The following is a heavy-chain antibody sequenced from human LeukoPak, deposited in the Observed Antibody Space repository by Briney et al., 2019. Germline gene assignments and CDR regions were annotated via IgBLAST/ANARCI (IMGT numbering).Heavy chain of an antibody. V-gene: IGHV5-51*01. CDR2: IHPGDSQT. D-gene: IGHD6-13*01. J-gene: IGHJ4*02. CDR3: ARRASPAAGIDY. CDR1: GYSFTTYW. Sequence: GESLKISCKGSGYSFTTYWIGWVRQMPGKGLEWMGIIHPGDSQTIYSPSFQGQVTISADKSISTAYLQWSSLKASDTAMYFCARRASPAAGIDYWGQGTLVTVSS.